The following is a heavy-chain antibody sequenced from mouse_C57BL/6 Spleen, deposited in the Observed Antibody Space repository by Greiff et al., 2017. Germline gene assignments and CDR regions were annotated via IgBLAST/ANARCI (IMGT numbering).Heavy chain of an antibody. J-gene: IGHJ2*01. CDR1: GFNIKDYY. Sequence: VQLQQSGAELVKPGASVKLSCTASGFNIKDYYMHWVKQRTEQGLERIGRIDPEDGETIYAPQFQGKATITADTSSNTAYLQLSSLTSEDTAVYYCARSGNRGYYFDYWGQGTTLTVSS. CDR3: ARSGNRGYYFDY. D-gene: IGHD2-1*01. CDR2: IDPEDGET. V-gene: IGHV14-2*01.